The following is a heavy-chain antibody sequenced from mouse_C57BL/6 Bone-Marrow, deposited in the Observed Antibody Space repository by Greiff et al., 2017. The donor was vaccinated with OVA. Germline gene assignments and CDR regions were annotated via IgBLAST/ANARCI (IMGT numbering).Heavy chain of an antibody. CDR3: APYWYFDV. V-gene: IGHV1-82*01. CDR1: GYAFSSSW. J-gene: IGHJ1*03. CDR2: IYPGDGDT. Sequence: QVQLQQSGPELVKPGASVKISCKASGYAFSSSWMNWVKQRPGKGLEWIGRIYPGDGDTNYNGKFKGKATLTADKSSSTAYMQLSSLAAEDSAVCVCAPYWYFDVWGTGTTVTVSS.